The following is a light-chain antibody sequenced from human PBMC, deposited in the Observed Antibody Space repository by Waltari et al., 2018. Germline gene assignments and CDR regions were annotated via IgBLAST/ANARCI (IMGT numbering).Light chain of an antibody. CDR3: SSYAGSMTLV. CDR1: SSDVGRYNF. Sequence: QSALPQPPSASGSPGQSVTISCTGTSSDVGRYNFVSWYQQHPGKAPKLIIYEVTERPSGVPDRFSGSKSGNTASLTVAGLQTEDESYYYCSSYAGSMTLVFGGGTKLTVL. J-gene: IGLJ2*01. CDR2: EVT. V-gene: IGLV2-8*01.